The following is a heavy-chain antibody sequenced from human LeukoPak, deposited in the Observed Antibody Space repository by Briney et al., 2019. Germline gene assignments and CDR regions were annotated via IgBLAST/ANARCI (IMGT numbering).Heavy chain of an antibody. CDR1: GFSLSTSGMC. D-gene: IGHD3-22*01. J-gene: IGHJ4*02. CDR2: IDWDDDK. Sequence: SGPALVKPTQTLTLTCTFPGFSLSTSGMCVSWIRQPPGKALEWLARIDWDDDKYYSTSLKTRLTISKDTSKNQVVLTMTNMDPVDTATYYCARMVTMMNRYDYWGQGTLVTVSS. CDR3: ARMVTMMNRYDY. V-gene: IGHV2-70*11.